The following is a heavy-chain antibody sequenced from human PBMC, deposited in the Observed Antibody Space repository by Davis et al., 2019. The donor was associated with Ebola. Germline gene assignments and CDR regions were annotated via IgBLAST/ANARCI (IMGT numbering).Heavy chain of an antibody. CDR1: VITFSSYA. V-gene: IGHV3-23*01. CDR3: AKDWGYDILTGYYY. J-gene: IGHJ4*02. Sequence: GGSLRLSCTDSVITFSSYAMTWVRQAPGKGLEWVSAISGSGGSTYYADSVKGRFTISRDNSKNTLYLQMNSLRAEDTAVYYCAKDWGYDILTGYYYWGQGTLVTVSS. D-gene: IGHD3-9*01. CDR2: ISGSGGST.